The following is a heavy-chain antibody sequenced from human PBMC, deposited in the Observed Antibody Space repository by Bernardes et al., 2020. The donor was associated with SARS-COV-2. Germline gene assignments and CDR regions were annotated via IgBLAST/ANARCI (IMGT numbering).Heavy chain of an antibody. CDR3: ARVGMSCGGDCYSTYHFDS. CDR1: GFTFRSYW. CDR2: INSDGSST. J-gene: IGHJ4*02. Sequence: GGSLRLSCAASGFTFRSYWMHWVRQAPGKGLVWVSRINSDGSSTTYADSVKGRFTISRDNAENTLYLQMNSLRAEDTAVYYCARVGMSCGGDCYSTYHFDSWGQGTLVTVSS. D-gene: IGHD2-21*02. V-gene: IGHV3-74*01.